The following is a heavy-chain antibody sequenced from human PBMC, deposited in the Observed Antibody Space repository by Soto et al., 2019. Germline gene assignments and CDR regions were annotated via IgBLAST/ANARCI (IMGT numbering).Heavy chain of an antibody. CDR1: GFTFSSYS. Sequence: EVQLVESGGGLVQPGGSLRLSCAASGFTFSSYSMNWVRQAPGKGLEWVSYISSSSSTIYYADSVKGRFTISRDNAKNSLYLQMNSLRDEDTAVYYCASRIDYDSSCYYYHYYYGMDVWGQGTTVTVSS. D-gene: IGHD3-22*01. CDR2: ISSSSSTI. CDR3: ASRIDYDSSCYYYHYYYGMDV. V-gene: IGHV3-48*02. J-gene: IGHJ6*02.